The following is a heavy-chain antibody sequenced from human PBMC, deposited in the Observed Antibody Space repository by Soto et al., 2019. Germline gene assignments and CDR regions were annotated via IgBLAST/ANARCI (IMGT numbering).Heavy chain of an antibody. Sequence: PGGSLRLSCAASGFTFSSYSMNWVRQAPGKGLEWVSYISSSSSTIYYADSVKGRFTISRDNAKNSLYLQMNSLRAEDTAVYYCARDSFMGNWNDVSIDYWGQGTLVTVSS. V-gene: IGHV3-48*01. J-gene: IGHJ4*02. D-gene: IGHD1-20*01. CDR1: GFTFSSYS. CDR2: ISSSSSTI. CDR3: ARDSFMGNWNDVSIDY.